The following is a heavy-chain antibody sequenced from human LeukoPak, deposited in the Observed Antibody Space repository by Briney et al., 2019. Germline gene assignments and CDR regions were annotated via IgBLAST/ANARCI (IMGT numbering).Heavy chain of an antibody. V-gene: IGHV4-39*07. CDR1: GGSISSSSYY. CDR2: IYYSGST. Sequence: SETLSLTCTVSGGSISSSSYYWGWIRQPPGKGLEWIGSIYYSGSTYYNPSLKSRVTISVDTSKNQFSLKLSSVTPADTAVYYCARDPPEGWFDPWGQGTLVTVSS. CDR3: ARDPPEGWFDP. J-gene: IGHJ5*02.